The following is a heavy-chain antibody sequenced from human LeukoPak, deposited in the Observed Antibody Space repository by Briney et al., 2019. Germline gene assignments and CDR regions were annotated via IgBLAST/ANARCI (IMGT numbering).Heavy chain of an antibody. CDR3: GRSNYGLGGFPLFG. CDR1: GGSVRSGNYY. CDR2: VYYSGST. V-gene: IGHV4-61*01. Sequence: SETLSLTCTVSGGSVRSGNYYWNWMRQPPGKGLEWIGYVYYSGSTNYSPSLQSRVTMSVDTSKNQFSLKLSSVTAADAAVYYCGRSNYGLGGFPLFGWGQGTLVTVSS. J-gene: IGHJ4*02. D-gene: IGHD3-10*01.